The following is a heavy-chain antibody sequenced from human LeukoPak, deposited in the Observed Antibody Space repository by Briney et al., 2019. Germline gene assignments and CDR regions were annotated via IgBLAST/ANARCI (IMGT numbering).Heavy chain of an antibody. Sequence: GGSLRLSCTGSGFTFSNYEMNWVRQAPGKGPEWIAYISSSGTGIYYADSVKGRFTISRDNDNLYLQMSSLRAEDTSLYYCARSKKVGGDSFEYWGQGTLVTVSS. CDR1: GFTFSNYE. CDR3: ARSKKVGGDSFEY. D-gene: IGHD3-10*01. CDR2: ISSSGTGI. V-gene: IGHV3-48*03. J-gene: IGHJ4*02.